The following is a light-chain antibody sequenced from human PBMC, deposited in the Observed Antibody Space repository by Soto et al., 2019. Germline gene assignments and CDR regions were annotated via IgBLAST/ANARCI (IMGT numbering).Light chain of an antibody. CDR2: AAS. CDR3: QQSYRTPYT. V-gene: IGKV1-39*01. J-gene: IGKJ2*01. Sequence: DIQVTQSPSSLSASVGDRATISCRASPSISNYLNWYQHIPGKAPKLLIYAASRLQSGVPSRFSGSASGTDFTLTISSLQREDSATYYCQQSYRTPYTFGQGTRLEIK. CDR1: PSISNY.